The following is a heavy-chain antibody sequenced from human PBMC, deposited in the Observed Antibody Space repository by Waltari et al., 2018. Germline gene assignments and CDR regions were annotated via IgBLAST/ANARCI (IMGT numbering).Heavy chain of an antibody. CDR1: GDSVTCPNG. CDR3: ARDRGRGLYLDV. CDR2: VLSTGKP. V-gene: IGHV4-4*02. Sequence: QLQASGPGLVKPSGTLSLGRAVSGDSVTCPNGWSWVRQSPQRGLEWIGQVLSTGKPNYSPSFASRVTMSLDASNNQFSLKVTSATAADTAVYYCARDRGRGLYLDVWGPGTLVTVSP. D-gene: IGHD2-15*01. J-gene: IGHJ4*02.